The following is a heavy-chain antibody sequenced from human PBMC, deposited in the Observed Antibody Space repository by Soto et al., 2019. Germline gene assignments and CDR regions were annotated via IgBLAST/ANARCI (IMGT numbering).Heavy chain of an antibody. D-gene: IGHD3-22*01. CDR1: GFTFSSYW. CDR2: IKQDGSEK. J-gene: IGHJ3*02. V-gene: IGHV3-7*03. Sequence: EVQLVESGGGLVQPGGSLRLSCAASGFTFSSYWMSWVRQAPGKGLEWVANIKQDGSEKYYVDSVKGRFTISRDNAKNSLYLQMNSLRADDTAVYYCARVPNYYDSSGYARFAFDIWGQGTMVTVSS. CDR3: ARVPNYYDSSGYARFAFDI.